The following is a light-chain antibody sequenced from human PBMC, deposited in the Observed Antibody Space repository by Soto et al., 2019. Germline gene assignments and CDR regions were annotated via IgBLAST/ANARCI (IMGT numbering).Light chain of an antibody. V-gene: IGKV1-5*01. CDR3: QQLHSFPWT. Sequence: DIQRPQSPSTLSASVVDRVTITCRASQTIHTFLAWYQQKAGKAPKLLIYDASNLETGVPSRFSGSGSGTEFTLTVSALQPDDWATVYGQQLHSFPWTFGQGTKVDIK. CDR1: QTIHTF. J-gene: IGKJ1*01. CDR2: DAS.